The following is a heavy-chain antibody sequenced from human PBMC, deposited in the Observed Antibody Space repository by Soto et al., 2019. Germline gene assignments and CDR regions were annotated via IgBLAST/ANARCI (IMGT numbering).Heavy chain of an antibody. D-gene: IGHD3-9*01. V-gene: IGHV1-8*01. CDR3: ARVGDILTRYYRYYYYYYMDV. J-gene: IGHJ6*03. CDR1: GYTFTSYD. Sequence: ASVKVSCKASGYTFTSYDINWVRQATGQGLEWMGWMNPNSGNTGYAQKFQGRVTMTRNTSISTAYMELSSLRSEDTAVYYCARVGDILTRYYRYYYYYYMDVWGKGTTVTVSS. CDR2: MNPNSGNT.